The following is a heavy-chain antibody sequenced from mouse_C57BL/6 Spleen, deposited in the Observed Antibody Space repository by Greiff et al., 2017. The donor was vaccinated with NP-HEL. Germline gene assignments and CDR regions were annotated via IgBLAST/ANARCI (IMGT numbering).Heavy chain of an antibody. CDR1: GFTFSSYA. CDR3: TRDVYGSSRYYYAMDY. J-gene: IGHJ4*01. D-gene: IGHD1-1*01. V-gene: IGHV5-9-1*02. CDR2: ISSGGDYI. Sequence: EVKLVESGEGLVKPGGSLKLSCAASGFTFSSYAMSWVRQTPEKRLEWVAYISSGGDYIYYADTVKGRFTISRDNARNTLYLQMSSLKSEDTAMYYCTRDVYGSSRYYYAMDYWGQGTSVTVSS.